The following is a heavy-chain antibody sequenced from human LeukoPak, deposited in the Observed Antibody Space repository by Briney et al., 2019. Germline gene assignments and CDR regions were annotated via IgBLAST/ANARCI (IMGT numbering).Heavy chain of an antibody. Sequence: SETLSLTCTVSGGSISSSSYYWGWIRQPPGKGLEWIGGIYYSGSTYYNPSLKSRVTISVDTSKNQFSLKLSSVTAADTAVYYCARDLRSYDFWSGHPELVDPWGQGTLVTVSS. CDR2: IYYSGST. D-gene: IGHD3-3*01. V-gene: IGHV4-39*07. J-gene: IGHJ5*02. CDR1: GGSISSSSYY. CDR3: ARDLRSYDFWSGHPELVDP.